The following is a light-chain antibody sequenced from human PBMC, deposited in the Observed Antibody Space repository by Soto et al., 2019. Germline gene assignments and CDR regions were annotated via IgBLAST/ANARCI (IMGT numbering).Light chain of an antibody. Sequence: QSVLTQPPSASWTPGQRVTISCSGSSSNIGSNTVNWYQQLPGTAPKLLIYSNNQRPSGVPDRFSGSKSGTSASLAISGLRSEDEADYYCAAWDDSLNGYVFGTGTKVTVL. V-gene: IGLV1-44*01. CDR2: SNN. CDR1: SSNIGSNT. CDR3: AAWDDSLNGYV. J-gene: IGLJ1*01.